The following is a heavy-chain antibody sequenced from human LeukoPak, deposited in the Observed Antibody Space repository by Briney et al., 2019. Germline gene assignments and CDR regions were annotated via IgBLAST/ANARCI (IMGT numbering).Heavy chain of an antibody. D-gene: IGHD3-22*01. J-gene: IGHJ4*02. CDR2: INNDGSST. CDR3: ARVAAWDSSGYLFDY. CDR1: GFTFSPHW. Sequence: GGSLRLSCAASGFTFSPHWMHWVRQAPGKGLVWVSRINNDGSSTSHADSVKGRFTISRENAKNTLYLQMNSLRAEDTAVYYCARVAAWDSSGYLFDYWGQGTLVTVSS. V-gene: IGHV3-74*01.